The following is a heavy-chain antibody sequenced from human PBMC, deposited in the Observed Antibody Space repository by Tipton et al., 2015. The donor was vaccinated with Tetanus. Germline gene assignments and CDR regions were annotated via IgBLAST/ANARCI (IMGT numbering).Heavy chain of an antibody. CDR3: ARLSSTANDAHAFDI. Sequence: LRLSCTVSGGSISSGTYFWGWIRQSPEKGLEWIGFINYSGSTYYNPSLRSRVTLSVDTSKNHFSLKLSSVTAADTAVYYCARLSSTANDAHAFDIWGQGTMVTVSS. D-gene: IGHD2-21*02. V-gene: IGHV4-39*02. J-gene: IGHJ3*02. CDR2: INYSGST. CDR1: GGSISSGTYF.